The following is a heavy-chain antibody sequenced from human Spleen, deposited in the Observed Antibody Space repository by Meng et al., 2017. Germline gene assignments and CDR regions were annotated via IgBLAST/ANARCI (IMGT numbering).Heavy chain of an antibody. V-gene: IGHV4-59*01. CDR3: AVSYRGSYYGLDY. D-gene: IGHD1-26*01. CDR2: IHYTGDT. CDR1: GVSISSYY. Sequence: SETLSLTCTASGVSISSYYWSWIRQPPGKGVEWIGNIHYTGDTNYNPSDKSRVTITPDTSKNHFSLQLSSVTAADTAVYYCAVSYRGSYYGLDYWGQGTLVTVSS. J-gene: IGHJ4*02.